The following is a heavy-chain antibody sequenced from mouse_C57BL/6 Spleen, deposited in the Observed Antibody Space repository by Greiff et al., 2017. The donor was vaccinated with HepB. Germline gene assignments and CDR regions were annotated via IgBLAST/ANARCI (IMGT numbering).Heavy chain of an antibody. CDR2: ISSGGDYI. J-gene: IGHJ3*01. Sequence: EVKLMESGEGLVKPGGSLKLSCAASGFTFSSYAMSWVRQTPEKRLEWVAYISSGGDYIYYADTVKGRFTISRDNARNTLYLQMSRLKSEDTAMYYCTSHDGSVTWFAYWGQGTLVTVSA. CDR1: GFTFSSYA. D-gene: IGHD2-3*01. V-gene: IGHV5-9-1*02. CDR3: TSHDGSVTWFAY.